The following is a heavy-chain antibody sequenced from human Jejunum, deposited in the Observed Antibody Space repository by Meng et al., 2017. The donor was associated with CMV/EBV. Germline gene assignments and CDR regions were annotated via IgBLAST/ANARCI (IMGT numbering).Heavy chain of an antibody. CDR2: INVDGSTT. Sequence: SGLTFSSYWMHWVRQAPGKGLVWVARINVDGSTTTYADSVKGRFTISRDHAKNTLYLQMNSLRAEDTAVYYCARDRSYYTTGPHFDYWGQGTLVTVSS. CDR3: ARDRSYYTTGPHFDY. V-gene: IGHV3-74*01. J-gene: IGHJ4*02. CDR1: GLTFSSYW. D-gene: IGHD2-2*02.